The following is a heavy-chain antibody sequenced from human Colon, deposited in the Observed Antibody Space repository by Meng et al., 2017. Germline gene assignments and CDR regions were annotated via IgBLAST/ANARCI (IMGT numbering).Heavy chain of an antibody. D-gene: IGHD2-21*02. CDR1: GYTFTTKG. Sequence: QFQLVQTSSEVKKPGASVEDSCKATGYTFTTKGITWVRQAPGQGLEWMGWISTYNGKTDYAQKLQGRVTMTTDTSTSTAYMELRSLKSDDTAVYYCARLVYCGGACYSALDYWGQGTLVTVSS. V-gene: IGHV1-18*01. CDR2: ISTYNGKT. J-gene: IGHJ4*02. CDR3: ARLVYCGGACYSALDY.